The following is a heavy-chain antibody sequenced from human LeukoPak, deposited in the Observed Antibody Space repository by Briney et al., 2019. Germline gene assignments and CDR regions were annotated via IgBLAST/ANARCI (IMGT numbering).Heavy chain of an antibody. V-gene: IGHV3-30*18. Sequence: GRSLRLSCAASGFTFSNYGMHWVRQAPGKGLEWVAVISYDGSNKYYADSVKGRFTISRDNSKNTLYLQMNSLRAEDTDVYYCAKGRYDYWSGDPNTWFDPWGQGTLVTVSS. CDR1: GFTFSNYG. CDR2: ISYDGSNK. CDR3: AKGRYDYWSGDPNTWFDP. J-gene: IGHJ5*02. D-gene: IGHD3-3*01.